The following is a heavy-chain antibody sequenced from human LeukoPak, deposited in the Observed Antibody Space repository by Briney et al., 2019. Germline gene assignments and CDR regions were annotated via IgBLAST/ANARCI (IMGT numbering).Heavy chain of an antibody. CDR1: GYTFTSYG. J-gene: IGHJ6*03. CDR3: ARSLGDSSGYYPTGYYYYYMDV. D-gene: IGHD3-22*01. V-gene: IGHV1-18*01. Sequence: ASVNVSCTASGYTFTSYGISWVRQAPGQGLEWMGWISAYNGNTNYAQKLQGRVTMTTDTSTSTAYMELRSLRSDDTAVYYCARSLGDSSGYYPTGYYYYYMDVWGKGTTVTVSS. CDR2: ISAYNGNT.